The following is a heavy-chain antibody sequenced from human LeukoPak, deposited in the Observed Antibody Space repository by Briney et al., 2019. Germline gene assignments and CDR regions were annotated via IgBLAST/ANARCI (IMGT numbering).Heavy chain of an antibody. CDR3: ARANSGNSFDY. D-gene: IGHD2-15*01. Sequence: PGGSLRLSCAASGFTFSSYAMHWVRQAPGKGLEWVAVISYDGSNKYYADSVKGRFTISRDNSKNTLYLQMNSLRVEDTAVYYCARANSGNSFDYWGQGTLVIVSS. CDR1: GFTFSSYA. J-gene: IGHJ4*02. CDR2: ISYDGSNK. V-gene: IGHV3-30*04.